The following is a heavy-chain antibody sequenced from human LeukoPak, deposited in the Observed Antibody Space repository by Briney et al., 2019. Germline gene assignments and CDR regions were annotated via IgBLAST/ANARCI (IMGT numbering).Heavy chain of an antibody. V-gene: IGHV3-7*03. CDR2: IKQDGSER. D-gene: IGHD6-19*01. Sequence: GGSLRLSCAASGFTFSSYLRTWVRQAPGKGLEWVANIKQDGSERNYVDSVKGRFTISRDNAKNSLYLQMNTLRDEYTAVYYCATGAGCGYWGQGTLVTVSS. J-gene: IGHJ4*02. CDR3: ATGAGCGY. CDR1: GFTFSSYL.